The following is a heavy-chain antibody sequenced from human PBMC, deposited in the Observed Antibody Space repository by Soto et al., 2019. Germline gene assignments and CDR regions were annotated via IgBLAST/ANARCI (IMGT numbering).Heavy chain of an antibody. CDR2: IIPMFGTV. J-gene: IGHJ4*02. CDR1: GDTFSSYA. V-gene: IGHV1-69*13. D-gene: IGHD1-7*01. Sequence: SVKVSCKASGDTFSSYAITWVRQAPGQGLEWMGGIIPMFGTVNYAEKFQGRITIIADESTSTVYMELNSLRSGDSAMYFCGRGQSYLVGTSSAGLWGQGTLVTVSS. CDR3: GRGQSYLVGTSSAGL.